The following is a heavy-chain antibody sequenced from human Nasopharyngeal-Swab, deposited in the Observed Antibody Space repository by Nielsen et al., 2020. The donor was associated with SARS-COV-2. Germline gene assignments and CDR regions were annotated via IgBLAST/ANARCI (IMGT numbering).Heavy chain of an antibody. CDR2: IYYSGST. Sequence: WIRQPPGKGLEWIGYIYYSGSTNYNPSLKSRVTISVDTSKNQFSLKLSSVTAADTAVYYCARGGPGLELFSRFDPWGQGTLVTRLL. D-gene: IGHD1-7*01. V-gene: IGHV4-59*01. CDR3: ARGGPGLELFSRFDP. J-gene: IGHJ5*02.